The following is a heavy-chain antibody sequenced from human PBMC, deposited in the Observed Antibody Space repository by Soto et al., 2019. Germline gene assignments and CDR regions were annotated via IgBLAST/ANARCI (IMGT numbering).Heavy chain of an antibody. V-gene: IGHV3-23*01. Sequence: GGSLRLSCAASGFTFSRYAMDWVRQAPGKGLEWVSLITGGGDSTYYADSVKGRFTISRDNSKNTLYLQMNSLRAEDTAVYYCARGRGAAAGPYVFDIWGQGTMVTVSS. D-gene: IGHD6-13*01. CDR1: GFTFSRYA. CDR3: ARGRGAAAGPYVFDI. CDR2: ITGGGDST. J-gene: IGHJ3*02.